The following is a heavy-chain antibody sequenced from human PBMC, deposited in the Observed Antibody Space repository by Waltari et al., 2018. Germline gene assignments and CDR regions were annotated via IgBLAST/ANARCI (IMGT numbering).Heavy chain of an antibody. CDR3: AREGMEGYFQH. V-gene: IGHV3-30*01. Sequence: QVQLVESGGGVVQPGRSLRLSWAASGFTFSSYAMHWVRQAPGKGLEWVAVISYDGSNKYYADSVKGRFTISRDNSKNTLYLQMNSLRAEDTAVYYCAREGMEGYFQHWGQGTLVTVSS. J-gene: IGHJ1*01. CDR2: ISYDGSNK. CDR1: GFTFSSYA. D-gene: IGHD1-1*01.